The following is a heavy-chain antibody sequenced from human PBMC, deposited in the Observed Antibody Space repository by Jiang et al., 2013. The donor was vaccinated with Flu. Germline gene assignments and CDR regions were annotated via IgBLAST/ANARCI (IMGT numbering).Heavy chain of an antibody. CDR2: INHSGST. V-gene: IGHV4-34*01. CDR1: GGSFSGYY. CDR3: ARGMRDRGRIGDY. D-gene: IGHD5-24*01. Sequence: LLKPSETLSLTCAVYGGSFSGYYWSWIRQPPGKGLEWIGEINHSGSTNYNPSLKSRVTISVDTSKNQFSLKLSSVTAADTAVYYCARGMRDRGRIGDYWGQGTLVTVSS. J-gene: IGHJ4*02.